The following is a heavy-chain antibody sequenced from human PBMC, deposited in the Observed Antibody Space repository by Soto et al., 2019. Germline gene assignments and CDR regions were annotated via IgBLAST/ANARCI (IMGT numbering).Heavy chain of an antibody. CDR1: GFTFSSYS. CDR3: ATLTWDIVVVPAAGDV. J-gene: IGHJ6*04. D-gene: IGHD2-2*01. CDR2: ISSSSSYI. Sequence: GGSLRLSCAASGFTFSSYSMNWVRQAPGKGLEWVSSISSSSSYIYYADSVKGRFTISRDNAKNSLYLQMNSLRAEDTAVYYCATLTWDIVVVPAAGDVWGKGTTVTVSS. V-gene: IGHV3-21*01.